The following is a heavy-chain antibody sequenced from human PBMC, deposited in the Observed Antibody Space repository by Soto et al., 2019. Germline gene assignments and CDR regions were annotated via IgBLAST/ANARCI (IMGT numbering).Heavy chain of an antibody. CDR1: GGSISSGGYS. J-gene: IGHJ3*02. CDR2: IYHSGST. CDR3: ARQTSITMIVVVTRGAFDI. D-gene: IGHD3-22*01. Sequence: PSETLSLTCAVSGGSISSGGYSWSWIRQPPGKGLEWIGYIYHSGSTYYNPSLKSRVTISVDRSKNQFSLKLSSVTAADTAVYYCARQTSITMIVVVTRGAFDIWGQGTMVTVSS. V-gene: IGHV4-30-2*01.